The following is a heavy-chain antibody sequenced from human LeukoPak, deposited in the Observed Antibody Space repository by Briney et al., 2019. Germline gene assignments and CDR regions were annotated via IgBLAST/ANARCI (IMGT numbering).Heavy chain of an antibody. CDR2: IYYSGST. V-gene: IGHV4-59*08. CDR3: ARRRGYSYGYYYYGMDV. CDR1: GGSISSYY. Sequence: SETLSLTCTVSGGSISSYYWSWVRQPPGKGLEWIGYIYYSGSTNYNPSLKSRVTISVDTSKNQFSLKLSSLTAADTAVYYCARRRGYSYGYYYYGMDVWGQGTTVTVSS. D-gene: IGHD5-18*01. J-gene: IGHJ6*02.